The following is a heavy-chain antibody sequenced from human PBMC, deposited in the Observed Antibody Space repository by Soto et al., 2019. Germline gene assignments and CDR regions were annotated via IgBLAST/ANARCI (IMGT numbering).Heavy chain of an antibody. CDR3: ARAGYYDSSGYDGFDI. CDR1: GYTFTTYY. Sequence: QVQLVQSGAEVKKPGASVKVSCKASGYTFTTYYMHWIRQAPGQGLEWMGIIDPRAGSTSHAQKFQGRVTMTRDTSTSTVYMDLRSLRSEDTAVSYCARAGYYDSSGYDGFDIWGQGTMVTVSS. D-gene: IGHD3-22*01. V-gene: IGHV1-46*01. CDR2: IDPRAGST. J-gene: IGHJ3*02.